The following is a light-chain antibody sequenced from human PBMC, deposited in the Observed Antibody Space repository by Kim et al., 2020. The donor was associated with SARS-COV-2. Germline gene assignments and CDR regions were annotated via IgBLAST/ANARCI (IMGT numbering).Light chain of an antibody. CDR2: EVS. CDR3: SSYTNSSTWV. V-gene: IGLV2-18*02. CDR1: SSYVGRSNR. J-gene: IGLJ3*02. Sequence: QSVTISCTGTSSYVGRSNRVAWYHQPPGTAPQLMIYEVSSRPSGGPHRCSGSKTGSTASLTISGLHAENEADYYCSSYTNSSTWVFGGGTQLTVL.